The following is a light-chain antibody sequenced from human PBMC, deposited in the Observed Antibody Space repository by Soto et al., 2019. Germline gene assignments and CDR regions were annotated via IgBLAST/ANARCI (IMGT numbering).Light chain of an antibody. V-gene: IGKV3-11*01. CDR2: DAS. J-gene: IGKJ2*01. CDR3: QQRGNWPPA. Sequence: EIVLTQSPATLSLSPGDRATLSCRASQSVSSYLAWYQQKPGQAPRLLIYDASNRATGIPARFSGSGSGTDCTLTISSLEPEDFAIYYCQQRGNWPPAFGQGTKLEI. CDR1: QSVSSY.